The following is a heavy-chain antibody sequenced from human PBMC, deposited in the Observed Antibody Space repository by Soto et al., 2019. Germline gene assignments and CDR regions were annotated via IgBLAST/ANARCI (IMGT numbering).Heavy chain of an antibody. Sequence: SETLSLTCTVSGGSISSGDYYWSWVRQPPGKGLEWIGHIYYSGSTYYNPSLMSRITISVDTSKNQFSLKLNSVTAADTAVYYCARATKLSWFDPWGQGTLVTVSS. CDR1: GGSISSGDYY. CDR2: IYYSGST. J-gene: IGHJ5*02. D-gene: IGHD2-8*01. V-gene: IGHV4-30-4*01. CDR3: ARATKLSWFDP.